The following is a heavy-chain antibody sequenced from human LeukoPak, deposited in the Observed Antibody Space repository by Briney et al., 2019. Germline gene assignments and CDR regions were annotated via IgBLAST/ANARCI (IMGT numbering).Heavy chain of an antibody. V-gene: IGHV3-30*02. Sequence: GGSLRLSCAASGFTFSSYGMHWVRQAPGKGLEWVAFIRYDGSNKYYADSVKGRFTMSRDNSKNTLYLQMNSLRAEDTAAYYCAKDSGSWSNWFDPWGQGTLVTVFS. CDR3: AKDSGSWSNWFDP. CDR2: IRYDGSNK. CDR1: GFTFSSYG. D-gene: IGHD6-13*01. J-gene: IGHJ5*02.